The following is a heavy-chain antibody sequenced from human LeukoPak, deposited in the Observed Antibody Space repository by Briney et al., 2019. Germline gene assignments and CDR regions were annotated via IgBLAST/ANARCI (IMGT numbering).Heavy chain of an antibody. CDR3: ARLLRNIAAAVYYFDY. CDR2: IYPGDSDT. Sequence: GESLKISCKGSGYNFTSYWIGWVRPMPGKGLEWIGIIYPGDSDTRYSPSFQGQVTISADKSISTAYLQWSSLKASDTAMYYCARLLRNIAAAVYYFDYWGQGTLVTVSS. V-gene: IGHV5-51*01. J-gene: IGHJ4*02. D-gene: IGHD6-13*01. CDR1: GYNFTSYW.